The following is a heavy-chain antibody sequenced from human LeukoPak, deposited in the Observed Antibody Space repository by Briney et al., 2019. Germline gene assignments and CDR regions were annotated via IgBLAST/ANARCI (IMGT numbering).Heavy chain of an antibody. D-gene: IGHD3-10*01. Sequence: SETLSLTCAVYGGSFSGYYCSWIRQPPGEGLEWIGEINHSGSTNYNPSLKSRVTISVDTSKNQFSLKLSSVTAADTAVYYCARGRITMVRGVIFDYWGQGTLVTVSS. CDR2: INHSGST. J-gene: IGHJ4*02. CDR1: GGSFSGYY. V-gene: IGHV4-34*01. CDR3: ARGRITMVRGVIFDY.